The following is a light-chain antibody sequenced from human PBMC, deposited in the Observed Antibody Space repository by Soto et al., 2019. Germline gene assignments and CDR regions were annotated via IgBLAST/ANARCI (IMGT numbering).Light chain of an antibody. CDR2: EGT. CDR1: RSDVGSYNL. CDR3: CSYAGFGYWV. Sequence: QSALTQPASVSVDPGQSITISCTGTRSDVGSYNLVSWYQQHTGNAPKLMIYEGTKRTSGISNRIYGSKSGNTASLTIYGLQSDDAADYNCCSYAGFGYWVFGGGTKLTVL. V-gene: IGLV2-23*01. J-gene: IGLJ3*02.